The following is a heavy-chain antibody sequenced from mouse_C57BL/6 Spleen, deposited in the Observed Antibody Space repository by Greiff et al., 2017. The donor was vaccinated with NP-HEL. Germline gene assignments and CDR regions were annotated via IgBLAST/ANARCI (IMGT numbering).Heavy chain of an antibody. CDR2: IDPETGGT. V-gene: IGHV1-15*01. CDR3: TWWERGEKDYFGY. Sequence: VQLQQSGAELVRPGASVTLSCKASGYTFTDYEMHWVKQTPVHGLEWIGAIDPETGGTAYNQKFKGKAILTADKSSSTAYMELRSLTSEDSAVYYCTWWERGEKDYFGYWGQGATLTVSS. CDR1: GYTFTDYE. D-gene: IGHD1-1*02. J-gene: IGHJ2*01.